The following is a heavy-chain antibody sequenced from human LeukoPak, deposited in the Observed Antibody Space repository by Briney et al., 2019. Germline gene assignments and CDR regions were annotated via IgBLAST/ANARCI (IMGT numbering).Heavy chain of an antibody. Sequence: ASVKVSCKAPGYTFSASYMRWGRQAPGQGLEWVGWINPNSGDTDYAQNFQGRVTMTSDTSINTAFMDLGSLRSDDTAIFYCGRGHLFSHPSRPEYCFDYWGQGTLVTVSS. D-gene: IGHD1-14*01. J-gene: IGHJ4*02. CDR1: GYTFSASY. V-gene: IGHV1-2*02. CDR3: GRGHLFSHPSRPEYCFDY. CDR2: INPNSGDT.